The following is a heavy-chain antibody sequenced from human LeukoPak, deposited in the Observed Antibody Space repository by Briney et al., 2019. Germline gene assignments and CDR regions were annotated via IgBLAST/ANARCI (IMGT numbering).Heavy chain of an antibody. CDR2: ISYDGSNK. CDR1: GFTFSSYA. Sequence: GRSLRLSCAASGFTFSSYAMHWVRQAPGKGLEWVAVISYDGSNKYYADSVKGRFTISRDNSKNTLYLQMNSQRAEDTAVYYCARALNGYYYYGMDVWGQGTTVTVSS. V-gene: IGHV3-30*04. CDR3: ARALNGYYYYGMDV. J-gene: IGHJ6*02. D-gene: IGHD4-17*01.